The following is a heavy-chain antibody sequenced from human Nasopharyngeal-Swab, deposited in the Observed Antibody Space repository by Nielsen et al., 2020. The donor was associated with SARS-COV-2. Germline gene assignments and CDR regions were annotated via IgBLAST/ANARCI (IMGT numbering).Heavy chain of an antibody. CDR1: GYTFTSYD. J-gene: IGHJ6*02. CDR2: INPNSGGT. CDR3: ARVKLVDLMGGYGMDV. V-gene: IGHV1-2*06. Sequence: ASVKVSCKASGYTFTSYDINWVRQAPAQGLEWMGRINPNSGGTNYAQRFQGRVTMTRDTSISTTYMELSRLRSDDTAVYYCARVKLVDLMGGYGMDVWGQGTTVTVSS. D-gene: IGHD2-8*01.